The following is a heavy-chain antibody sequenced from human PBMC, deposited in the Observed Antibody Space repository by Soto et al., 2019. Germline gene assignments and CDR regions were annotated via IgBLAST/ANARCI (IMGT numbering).Heavy chain of an antibody. CDR2: INPKSGGT. D-gene: IGHD2-8*01. CDR3: ARGDSTDCSNGVCSFFYNHDMDV. V-gene: IGHV1-2*04. Sequence: ASVKVSCKASGYRFTDYHIHWVRQAPGQGLEWLGRINPKSGGTSTAQKFQGWVTMTTDTSISTASMELTRLTSDDTAIYYCARGDSTDCSNGVCSFFYNHDMDVWGQGTTVTVSS. CDR1: GYRFTDYH. J-gene: IGHJ6*02.